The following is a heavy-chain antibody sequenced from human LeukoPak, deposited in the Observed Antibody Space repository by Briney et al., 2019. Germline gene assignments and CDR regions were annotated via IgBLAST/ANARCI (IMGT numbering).Heavy chain of an antibody. Sequence: ASVKVSCKASGCTFSSYSISWVRQAPGQGLEWMGRIIPIFGTANYAQKFQGRVTITTDESTSTAYMELSSLRSEDTAVYYCARGSGGFGELSSYYYYMDVWGKGTTVTVS. CDR2: IIPIFGTA. CDR3: ARGSGGFGELSSYYYYMDV. V-gene: IGHV1-69*05. CDR1: GCTFSSYS. D-gene: IGHD3-10*01. J-gene: IGHJ6*03.